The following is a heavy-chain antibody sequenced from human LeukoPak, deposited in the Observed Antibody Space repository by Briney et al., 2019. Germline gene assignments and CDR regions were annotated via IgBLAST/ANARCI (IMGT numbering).Heavy chain of an antibody. CDR3: TRHGGSGWYKYFDY. D-gene: IGHD6-19*01. CDR2: IRSKANSYAT. J-gene: IGHJ4*02. CDR1: GFTFSGSA. V-gene: IGHV3-73*01. Sequence: GGSLRLSCAASGFTFSGSAMHWVRQASGKGLEWVGRIRSKANSYATAHAASVKGRFTISRDDSKNTAYLQMNSLKTEDTAVYYCTRHGGSGWYKYFDYWGQGTLVTVSS.